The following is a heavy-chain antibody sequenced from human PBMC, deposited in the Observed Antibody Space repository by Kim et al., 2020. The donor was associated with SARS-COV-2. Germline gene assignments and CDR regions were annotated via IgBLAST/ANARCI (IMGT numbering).Heavy chain of an antibody. V-gene: IGHV3-23*01. CDR1: GFTFSSYA. CDR3: AKDRELGSNSPNWFDP. J-gene: IGHJ5*02. D-gene: IGHD6-6*01. CDR2: ISNSGDST. Sequence: GGSLRLSCLASGFTFSSYAMSWVRQAPGKGLEWVSGISNSGDSTYFADSVKGRFTISRDNSKSTLYLLMNSLRAEDTALYYCAKDRELGSNSPNWFDPWGQGTLVTVSS.